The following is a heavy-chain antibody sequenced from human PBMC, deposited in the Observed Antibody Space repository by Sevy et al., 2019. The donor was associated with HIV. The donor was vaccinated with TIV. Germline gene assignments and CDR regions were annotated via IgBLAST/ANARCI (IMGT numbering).Heavy chain of an antibody. D-gene: IGHD2-2*01. Sequence: GRSLRLSCAASGFTFSNYWMTWVRQAPGKGLEWVANIKRDGSEKYYVASVKGRFTISRDNAKNSLYMQMNSLRAEDTAVYYCARDCNSASCLWGLDVWGQGTTVTVSS. CDR2: IKRDGSEK. V-gene: IGHV3-7*03. CDR1: GFTFSNYW. CDR3: ARDCNSASCLWGLDV. J-gene: IGHJ6*02.